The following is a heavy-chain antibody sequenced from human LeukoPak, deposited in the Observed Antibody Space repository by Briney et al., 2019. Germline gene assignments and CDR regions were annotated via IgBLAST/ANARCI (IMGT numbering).Heavy chain of an antibody. CDR2: ISSSGGST. D-gene: IGHD3-22*01. CDR1: GFTFNNYA. Sequence: GGSLRLSCAASGFTFNNYAMSWVRQAPGKGPEWVSAISSSGGSTYYADPLKGRFTISRDNSKNTLYLQMNSLRAEDTALYYCAKDGIGGIYYDSSGYFDNWGQGTLVTVSS. CDR3: AKDGIGGIYYDSSGYFDN. V-gene: IGHV3-23*01. J-gene: IGHJ4*02.